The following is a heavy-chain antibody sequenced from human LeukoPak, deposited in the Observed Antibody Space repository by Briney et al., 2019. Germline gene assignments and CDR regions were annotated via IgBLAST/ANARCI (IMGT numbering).Heavy chain of an antibody. V-gene: IGHV4-38-2*02. J-gene: IGHJ5*02. CDR3: ARVLDSGYDYGWFDP. D-gene: IGHD5-12*01. Sequence: PSETLSLTCTVSGHSISSGYYWGWIRQPPGKGLEWIGSIYHSGSTYYNPSLKSRVTISVDTSKNQFSLKLSSVTAADTAVYYCARVLDSGYDYGWFDPWGQGTLVTVSS. CDR1: GHSISSGYY. CDR2: IYHSGST.